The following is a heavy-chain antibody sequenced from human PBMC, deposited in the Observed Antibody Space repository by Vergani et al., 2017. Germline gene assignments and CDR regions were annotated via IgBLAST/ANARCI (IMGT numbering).Heavy chain of an antibody. V-gene: IGHV4-31*03. D-gene: IGHD2-2*02. Sequence: QVQLQESGPGLVKPSQTLSLTCTVSGGPISSGGYYWSWIRQHPGKGLEWIGYIYYSGSTYYNPSLKSRVTISVDTSKNQFSLKLSSVTAADTAVYYCARENSGYCSSTSCYKKVLRWFDPWGQGTLVTVSS. CDR3: ARENSGYCSSTSCYKKVLRWFDP. J-gene: IGHJ5*02. CDR2: IYYSGST. CDR1: GGPISSGGYY.